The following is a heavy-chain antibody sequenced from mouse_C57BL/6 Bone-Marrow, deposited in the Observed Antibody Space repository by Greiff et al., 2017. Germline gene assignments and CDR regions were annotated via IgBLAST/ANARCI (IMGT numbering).Heavy chain of an antibody. CDR1: GYTFTSYW. Sequence: QVQLQQPGAELVKPGASVKLSCKASGYTFTSYWMHWVKQRPGQGLEWIGMIHPNSGSTNYNEKFKSKATLTVDKSSSTAYMQLSSLTSEDSAVYYCARWGGIYYYGNYYAMDYWGQGTSVTVSS. J-gene: IGHJ4*01. D-gene: IGHD1-1*01. CDR3: ARWGGIYYYGNYYAMDY. CDR2: IHPNSGST. V-gene: IGHV1-64*01.